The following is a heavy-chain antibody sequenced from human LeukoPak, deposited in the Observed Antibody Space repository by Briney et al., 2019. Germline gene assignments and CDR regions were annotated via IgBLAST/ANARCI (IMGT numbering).Heavy chain of an antibody. CDR2: INAGNGNT. V-gene: IGHV1-3*01. Sequence: ASVKVSCKASGGTFSSYAISWVRQAPGQRLEWMGWINAGNGNTKYSQKFQGRVTITRDTSASTAYMELSSLRSEDTAVYYCARGEYSSGYYVGGAFDIWGQGTMVTVSS. J-gene: IGHJ3*02. D-gene: IGHD3-22*01. CDR3: ARGEYSSGYYVGGAFDI. CDR1: GGTFSSYA.